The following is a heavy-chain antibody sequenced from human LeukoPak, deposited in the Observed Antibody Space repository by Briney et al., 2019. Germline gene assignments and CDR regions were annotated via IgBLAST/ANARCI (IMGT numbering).Heavy chain of an antibody. D-gene: IGHD5-18*01. CDR1: GGSISSYY. V-gene: IGHV4-59*08. CDR3: ARRRGYSLDY. Sequence: SETLSLTCTVSGGSISSYYWSWIRQPPGKGLEWIGYIYYSGSTNYNPSLKSRVTISVDTSKNQFSLKLSSVTAADTAVYYCARRRGYSLDYWGQGTLVTVSS. CDR2: IYYSGST. J-gene: IGHJ4*02.